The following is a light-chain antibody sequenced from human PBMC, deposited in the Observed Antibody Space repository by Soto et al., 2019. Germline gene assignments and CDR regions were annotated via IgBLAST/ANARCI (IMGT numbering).Light chain of an antibody. Sequence: IQMTQSPSTLSASVGDRATITCRASQSISSWLAWYQQKPGKAPKLLIYKASSLESGVPSRFSGSGSGTEFSLTISSLQPDDFATYYCQQYHSYWTFGQGTKVEIK. CDR3: QQYHSYWT. V-gene: IGKV1-5*03. CDR2: KAS. CDR1: QSISSW. J-gene: IGKJ1*01.